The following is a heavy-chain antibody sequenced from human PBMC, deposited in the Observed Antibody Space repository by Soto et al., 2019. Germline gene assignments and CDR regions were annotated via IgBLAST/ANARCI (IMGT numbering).Heavy chain of an antibody. D-gene: IGHD3-9*01. J-gene: IGHJ4*02. CDR1: GGSISRYY. CDR2: IYYSGSP. Sequence: QVQLQESGPGLVKPSETLSLTCTVSGGSISRYYWSWIRQPPGKGLEWIGYIYYSGSPNYNPSLKSRATISVDTSKNQCTLKLSSVTAADTAVYYCASLGTDILTGYYADYWGQGTLVTVSS. CDR3: ASLGTDILTGYYADY. V-gene: IGHV4-59*08.